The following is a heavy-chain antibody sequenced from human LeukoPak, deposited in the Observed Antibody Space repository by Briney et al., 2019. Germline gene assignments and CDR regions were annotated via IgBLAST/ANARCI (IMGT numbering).Heavy chain of an antibody. Sequence: GGSLRLSCAPSGLTFSDYYMSWIRQAPGEGREWVSYISSSGSTIYYADSVKGRFTISRDNAHNSLYLQMNSLRAEHTAVYYCARDGFYYYDSSGYWRYGMDVWGQGTTVTVSS. CDR2: ISSSGSTI. D-gene: IGHD3-22*01. J-gene: IGHJ6*02. CDR3: ARDGFYYYDSSGYWRYGMDV. V-gene: IGHV3-11*01. CDR1: GLTFSDYY.